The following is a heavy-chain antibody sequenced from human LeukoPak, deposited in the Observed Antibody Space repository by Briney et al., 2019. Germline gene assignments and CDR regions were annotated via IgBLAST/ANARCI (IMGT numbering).Heavy chain of an antibody. CDR2: ISYDGSNK. J-gene: IGHJ4*02. CDR1: GFTFLSYG. Sequence: GWSLRLSCAGSGFTFLSYGMHWVRQAPGKGLEWVAVISYDGSNKYYADSVKGRFTISRDNSKNTLYLQMNSLRAEDTAVYYCAKDTDYYDSSGYYYFDYWGQGTLVTVSS. D-gene: IGHD3-22*01. V-gene: IGHV3-30*18. CDR3: AKDTDYYDSSGYYYFDY.